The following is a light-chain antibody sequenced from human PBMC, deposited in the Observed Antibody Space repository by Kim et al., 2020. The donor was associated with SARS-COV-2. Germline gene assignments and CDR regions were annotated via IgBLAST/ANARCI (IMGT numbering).Light chain of an antibody. J-gene: IGKJ1*01. CDR3: QQSYSNPRA. CDR1: QSISSY. CDR2: AAS. Sequence: DIQMTQSPSSLSASVGDRVTIPCRASQSISSYLNWYQQKPGKAPKLLIYAASSLQSGVPSRFSGSGSGTDFTLTISSLQPEDFATYYCQQSYSNPRAFGQGTKVDIK. V-gene: IGKV1-39*01.